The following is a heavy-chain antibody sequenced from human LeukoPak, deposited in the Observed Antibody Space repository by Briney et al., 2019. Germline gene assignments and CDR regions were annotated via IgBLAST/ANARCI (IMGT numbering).Heavy chain of an antibody. J-gene: IGHJ4*02. CDR2: IYHSGST. Sequence: SGALSLTCAVSGGSISSSNWWSWVRQPPGKGLDWIGEIYHSGSTNYNPSLKSRVTISVDKSKNQFSLKLSSVTAADTAVYYCARDARYGSGSYYDYWGQGTLVTVSS. V-gene: IGHV4-4*02. D-gene: IGHD3-10*01. CDR1: GGSISSSNW. CDR3: ARDARYGSGSYYDY.